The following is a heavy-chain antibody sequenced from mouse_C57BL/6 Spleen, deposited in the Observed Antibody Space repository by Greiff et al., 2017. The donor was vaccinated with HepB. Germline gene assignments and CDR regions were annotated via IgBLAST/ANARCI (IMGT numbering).Heavy chain of an antibody. V-gene: IGHV5-4*01. D-gene: IGHD4-1*02. CDR3: ARERATGRYFDV. CDR2: ISDGGSYT. Sequence: EVMLVESGGGLVKPGGSLKLSCAASGFTFSSYAMSWVRQTPEKRLEWVATISDGGSYTYYPDNVKGRFTISRDNAKNNLYLQMSHLKSEDTAMYYCARERATGRYFDVWGTGTTVTVSS. CDR1: GFTFSSYA. J-gene: IGHJ1*03.